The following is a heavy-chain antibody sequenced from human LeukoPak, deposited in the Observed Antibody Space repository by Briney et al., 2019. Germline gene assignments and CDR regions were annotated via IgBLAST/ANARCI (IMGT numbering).Heavy chain of an antibody. CDR1: GFTFSSYW. CDR3: ARGLMVRGTYYYYYYGMDV. Sequence: GGSLRLSCAASGFTFSSYWMSWVRQAPGKGLEWVANIKQDGSEKYYVDSVKGRFTISRDNAKNSLYLQMNSLRAEDTAVYYCARGLMVRGTYYYYYYGMDVWGQGTTVTASS. J-gene: IGHJ6*02. D-gene: IGHD3-10*01. CDR2: IKQDGSEK. V-gene: IGHV3-7*01.